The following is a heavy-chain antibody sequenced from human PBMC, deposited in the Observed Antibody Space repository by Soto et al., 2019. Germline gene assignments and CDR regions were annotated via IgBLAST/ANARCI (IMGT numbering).Heavy chain of an antibody. J-gene: IGHJ6*02. CDR3: AREKTSYGMGV. Sequence: QVQLVQSGADVKKPGASVKVSCKASGYTFTSYDSNWVRQATGLGLEWMGWMNPNSGNTGYAQKFQGRVTMTRNTYISTAHMELSSLRSEDTAMYYCAREKTSYGMGVWGQGTTVTVSS. CDR1: GYTFTSYD. CDR2: MNPNSGNT. V-gene: IGHV1-8*01.